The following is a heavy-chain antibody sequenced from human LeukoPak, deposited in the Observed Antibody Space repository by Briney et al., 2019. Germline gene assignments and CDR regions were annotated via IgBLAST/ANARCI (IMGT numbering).Heavy chain of an antibody. V-gene: IGHV3-30*02. CDR3: AKDRGYYFDY. J-gene: IGHJ4*02. Sequence: GGSLRLSCAASGFTFSSYGMHWVRKPPAKGLEWVAFIRYDGSNKYYADSVKGRFTISRDNSKNTLYLQMNSLRAEDTAVYYCAKDRGYYFDYWGQGTLVTVSS. CDR2: IRYDGSNK. D-gene: IGHD3-10*01. CDR1: GFTFSSYG.